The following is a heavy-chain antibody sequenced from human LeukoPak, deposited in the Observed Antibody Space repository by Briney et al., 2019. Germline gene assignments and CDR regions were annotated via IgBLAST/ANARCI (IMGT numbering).Heavy chain of an antibody. Sequence: GGTLRLSCAASGFTFSSYAMSWVRQAPGKGLEWVSAISGSGGSTYYADSVKGRFTISRDHSKNTLYLQMNSMRAEDTALYYCAKDLWKYQLRTLDYWGQGTLVTVSS. CDR1: GFTFSSYA. J-gene: IGHJ4*02. CDR2: ISGSGGST. CDR3: AKDLWKYQLRTLDY. V-gene: IGHV3-23*01. D-gene: IGHD2-2*01.